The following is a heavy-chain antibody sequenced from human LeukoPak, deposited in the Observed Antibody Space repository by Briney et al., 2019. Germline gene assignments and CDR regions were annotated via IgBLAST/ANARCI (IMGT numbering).Heavy chain of an antibody. Sequence: SETLSLTCTVSGGSISSGGYYWSWIRQHPGKGLEWIGYIYYSGSTYYNPSLKSRVTISVDTSKNQFSLKLSSVTAADTAVYYCARAPYSSSWYAGPNPENWFDPWGQGTLVTVSS. J-gene: IGHJ5*02. V-gene: IGHV4-31*03. CDR1: GGSISSGGYY. D-gene: IGHD6-13*01. CDR3: ARAPYSSSWYAGPNPENWFDP. CDR2: IYYSGST.